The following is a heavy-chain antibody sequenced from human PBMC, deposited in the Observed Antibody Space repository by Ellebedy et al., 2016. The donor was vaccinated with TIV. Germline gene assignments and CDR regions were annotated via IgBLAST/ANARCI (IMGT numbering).Heavy chain of an antibody. CDR3: ARGSMVRGLAG. V-gene: IGHV4-34*01. Sequence: SETLSLXXGVPGGSFSGYFWTWIRQPPGKGLEWIGDVNHRGSTRSISSLKSRVTISLDMSKKRFSLNITSVTAADTAFYFCARGSMVRGLAGWGQGTLVTVSS. CDR2: VNHRGST. CDR1: GGSFSGYF. D-gene: IGHD3-10*01. J-gene: IGHJ1*01.